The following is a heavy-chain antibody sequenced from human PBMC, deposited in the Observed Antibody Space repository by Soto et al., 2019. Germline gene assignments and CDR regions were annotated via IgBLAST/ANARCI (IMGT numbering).Heavy chain of an antibody. Sequence: EVQLLESGGGLVQPGGSLRLSCAASGFTFSSYAMSWVRQAPGKGLEWLAGINFRGDNTYYADSVKGRFTLSRDNSRNRLDLQMNSLKVEDTALYYCAKLGTMGVFDNWGQGTLLTVSS. J-gene: IGHJ4*02. D-gene: IGHD1-26*01. V-gene: IGHV3-23*01. CDR2: INFRGDNT. CDR3: AKLGTMGVFDN. CDR1: GFTFSSYA.